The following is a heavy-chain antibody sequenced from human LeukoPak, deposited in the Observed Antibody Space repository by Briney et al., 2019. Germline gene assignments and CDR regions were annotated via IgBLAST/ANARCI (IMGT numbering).Heavy chain of an antibody. Sequence: SETLSLTCTVSGGSISSGDYYWGWIRQPPGKGLEWIGSIYFSGSTYYNPSLKSRVTISVDTSRNQFSLKLSSVTAADTAVYYCARLIAVAGMEIDYWGQGTLVTVSS. V-gene: IGHV4-39*01. D-gene: IGHD6-19*01. CDR2: IYFSGST. CDR3: ARLIAVAGMEIDY. CDR1: GGSISSGDYY. J-gene: IGHJ4*02.